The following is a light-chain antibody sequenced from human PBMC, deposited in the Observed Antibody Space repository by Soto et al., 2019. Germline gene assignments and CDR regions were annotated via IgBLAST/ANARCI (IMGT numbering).Light chain of an antibody. Sequence: IVMTQSPATLSVAPGERATLSCRASQSVNINLAWYQQKPGQAPRLLIYGTSTRATGVPARFSGSGSGTEFTLTISNLQSEDFAVYYCQQYNDWPPLTFGGGTKVDI. V-gene: IGKV3-15*01. CDR1: QSVNIN. CDR3: QQYNDWPPLT. J-gene: IGKJ4*01. CDR2: GTS.